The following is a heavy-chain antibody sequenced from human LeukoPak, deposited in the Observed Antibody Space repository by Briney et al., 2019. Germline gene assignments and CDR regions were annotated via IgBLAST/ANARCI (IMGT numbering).Heavy chain of an antibody. J-gene: IGHJ4*02. D-gene: IGHD6-19*01. CDR2: ISGSGGRT. V-gene: IGHV3-23*01. CDR3: AKRSQWLVSPPDY. Sequence: PGGSLRLSCAASGFTFSSYAMSWVRQAPGKGLEWVSAISGSGGRTYYADSVKGRVTISRENSKKTVYVQMNRLRAEDTAVYYCAKRSQWLVSPPDYWGQGTLVTVSS. CDR1: GFTFSSYA.